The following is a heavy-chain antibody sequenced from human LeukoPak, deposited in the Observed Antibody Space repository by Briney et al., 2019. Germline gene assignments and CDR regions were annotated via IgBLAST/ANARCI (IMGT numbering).Heavy chain of an antibody. CDR1: GGTFSSYA. Sequence: GASVKVSCKASGGTFSSYAISWVRQAPGQGLEWMGWISAYNGNTNYAQKLQGRVTMTTDTSTSTAYMELRSLRSDDTAVYYCARVSGYDYTIYGDYWGQGTLVTVSS. V-gene: IGHV1-18*01. CDR2: ISAYNGNT. J-gene: IGHJ4*02. CDR3: ARVSGYDYTIYGDY. D-gene: IGHD5-12*01.